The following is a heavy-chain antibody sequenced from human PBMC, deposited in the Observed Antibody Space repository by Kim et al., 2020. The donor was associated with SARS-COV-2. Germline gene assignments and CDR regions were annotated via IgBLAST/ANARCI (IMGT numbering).Heavy chain of an antibody. D-gene: IGHD5-18*01. J-gene: IGHJ4*02. CDR3: ARQDTAMAQFFDY. CDR2: IKQDGSEK. Sequence: GGSLRLSCAASGFTFSSYWMSWVRQAPGKGLEWVANIKQDGSEKYYVDSVKGRFTISRDNAKNSLYLQMNSLRAEDTAVYYCARQDTAMAQFFDYWGQGTLVTVSS. V-gene: IGHV3-7*01. CDR1: GFTFSSYW.